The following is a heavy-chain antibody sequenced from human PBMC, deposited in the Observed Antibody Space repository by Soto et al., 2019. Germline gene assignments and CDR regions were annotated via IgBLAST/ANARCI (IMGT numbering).Heavy chain of an antibody. V-gene: IGHV3-9*01. Sequence: SLRLSCAASGFTFDDYAMHWVRQAPGKGLEWVSGISWNSGSIGYADSVKGRFTISRDNAKNSLYLQMNSLRAEDTALYYCAKVLDGYYYYYGMDVWGQGTTVTVSS. CDR3: AKVLDGYYYYYGMDV. CDR1: GFTFDDYA. CDR2: ISWNSGSI. J-gene: IGHJ6*02.